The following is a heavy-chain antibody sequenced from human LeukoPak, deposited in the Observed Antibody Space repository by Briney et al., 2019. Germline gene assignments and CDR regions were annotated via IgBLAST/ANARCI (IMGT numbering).Heavy chain of an antibody. Sequence: TGGSLRLSCVASGFTFSSYWMTWVRQAPGKGLEWVANIKTDGSLIYYVDSVKGRFTISRDNAKNSLYLQMNSLRVEDTAVYYCARDVLYDSSGYYSDYWGQGTLVTVSS. CDR1: GFTFSSYW. V-gene: IGHV3-7*01. CDR2: IKTDGSLI. CDR3: ARDVLYDSSGYYSDY. D-gene: IGHD3-22*01. J-gene: IGHJ4*02.